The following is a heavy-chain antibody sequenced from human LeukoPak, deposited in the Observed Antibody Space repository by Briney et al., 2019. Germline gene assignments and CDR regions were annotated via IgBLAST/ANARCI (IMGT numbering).Heavy chain of an antibody. J-gene: IGHJ6*03. D-gene: IGHD7-27*01. CDR2: INPNSGGT. Sequence: GASVKVSCKASGYTFTGYYMHWVRQAPGQGLEWMGWINPNSGGTNYAQKFQGRVTMTRDTSISTAYMELSRLRSDDTAVYYCARINWGPAVPYCYYYMDVWGKGTTVTVSS. V-gene: IGHV1-2*02. CDR1: GYTFTGYY. CDR3: ARINWGPAVPYCYYYMDV.